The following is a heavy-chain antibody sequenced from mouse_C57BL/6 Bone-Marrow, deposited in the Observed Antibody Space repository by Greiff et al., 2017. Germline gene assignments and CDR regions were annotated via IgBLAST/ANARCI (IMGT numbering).Heavy chain of an antibody. D-gene: IGHD2-3*01. CDR1: GFSLTSYG. CDR2: IWSGGST. CDR3: ARNVWLLRTWFAY. Sequence: VKLMESGPGLVQPSQSLSITCTVSGFSLTSYGVHWVRQSPGKGLEWLGVIWSGGSTDYNAAFISRLSISKDNSKSQVFFKMNSLQADDTAIYYCARNVWLLRTWFAYWGQGTLVTVSA. V-gene: IGHV2-2*01. J-gene: IGHJ3*01.